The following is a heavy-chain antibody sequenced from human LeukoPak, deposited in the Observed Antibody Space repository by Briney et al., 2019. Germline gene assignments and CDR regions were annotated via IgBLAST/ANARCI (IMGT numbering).Heavy chain of an antibody. CDR3: ARETYDSSGYYPDY. CDR1: GGSFSGYY. V-gene: IGHV4-34*01. CDR2: INHSGST. D-gene: IGHD3-22*01. Sequence: SETLSLTCADYGGSFSGYYWSWIRQPPGKGLEWIGEINHSGSTNYNPSLKSRVTISVDTSKNQFSLKLSSVTAADTAVYYCARETYDSSGYYPDYWGQGTLVTVSS. J-gene: IGHJ4*02.